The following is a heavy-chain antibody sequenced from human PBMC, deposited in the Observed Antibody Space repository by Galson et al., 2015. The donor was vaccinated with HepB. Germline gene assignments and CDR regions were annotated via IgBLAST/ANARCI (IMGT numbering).Heavy chain of an antibody. Sequence: SVKVSCKASGYTFTSYYMHWVRQAPGHGLEWVGWISSSRGSTNYAQKFQGRVTLTTDTSTTSVYMDLRSLTSDDTAVYYCVRGGAGVGYDSWGQGTLVIVSS. CDR2: ISSSRGST. J-gene: IGHJ4*02. CDR3: VRGGAGVGYDS. V-gene: IGHV1-46*01. CDR1: GYTFTSYY. D-gene: IGHD2-15*01.